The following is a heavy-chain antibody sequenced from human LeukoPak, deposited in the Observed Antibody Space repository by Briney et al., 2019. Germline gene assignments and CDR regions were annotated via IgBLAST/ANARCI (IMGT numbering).Heavy chain of an antibody. D-gene: IGHD2-2*02. J-gene: IGHJ4*02. CDR3: AREYCSATNCYTTLIGY. Sequence: ASVKVSCKASGYTFTGYYMHWVRQAPGQGLEWMGWINPNSGGTNYEQKFQGRVTMTRDTSIRTAYMELSSLRSDDTAVYYCAREYCSATNCYTTLIGYWGQGTLVTVSS. V-gene: IGHV1-2*02. CDR2: INPNSGGT. CDR1: GYTFTGYY.